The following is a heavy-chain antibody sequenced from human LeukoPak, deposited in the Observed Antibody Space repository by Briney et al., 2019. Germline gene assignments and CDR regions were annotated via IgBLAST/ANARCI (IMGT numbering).Heavy chain of an antibody. D-gene: IGHD2-15*01. CDR3: ARGSGPLFYLDY. CDR1: GFRFSDYY. Sequence: PGGSLRLSCAASGFRFSDYYMSWIRQAPGKGLEWISHISSPGTTISYADSVKGRFTVSRDNAKNSLYLEMNSLRADDTAVYYCARGSGPLFYLDYWGQGTLVTVSS. V-gene: IGHV3-11*04. CDR2: ISSPGTTI. J-gene: IGHJ4*02.